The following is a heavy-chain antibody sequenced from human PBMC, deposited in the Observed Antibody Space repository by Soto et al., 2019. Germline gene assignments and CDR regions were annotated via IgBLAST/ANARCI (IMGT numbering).Heavy chain of an antibody. CDR1: GGSFSCYY. CDR2: INHSGST. Sequence: PSETLSLTCAVYGGSFSCYYCSWIRQPPGKGLEWIGEINHSGSTNYNPSLKSRVTISVDTSKNQFSLKLSSVTAADTAVYYCARGDRSKXLRSPTPYYYYYYGMDGWGQGTTVTVSS. D-gene: IGHD4-17*01. J-gene: IGHJ6*02. V-gene: IGHV4-34*01. CDR3: ARGDRSKXLRSPTPYYYYYYGMDG.